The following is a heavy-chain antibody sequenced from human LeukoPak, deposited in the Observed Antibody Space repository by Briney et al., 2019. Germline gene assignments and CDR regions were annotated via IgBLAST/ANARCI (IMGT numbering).Heavy chain of an antibody. D-gene: IGHD3-9*01. CDR3: ARHRYYDILTGYYRGYYFDY. CDR2: ISHSEST. J-gene: IGHJ4*02. Sequence: SETLSLTCAVFGGSFSGFHWTWIRQPPGKGLEWIGEISHSESTNYNPSLKSRVAISVDTSKNQFSLKLSSVTAADTAVYYCARHRYYDILTGYYRGYYFDYWGQGTLVTVSS. V-gene: IGHV4-34*01. CDR1: GGSFSGFH.